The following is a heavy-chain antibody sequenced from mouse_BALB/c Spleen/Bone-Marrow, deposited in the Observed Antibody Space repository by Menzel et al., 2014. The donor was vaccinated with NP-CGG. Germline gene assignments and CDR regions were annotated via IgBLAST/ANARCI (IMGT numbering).Heavy chain of an antibody. D-gene: IGHD1-1*01. CDR3: ANYYYGYYFDY. Sequence: VQLQQPGAELVKPGASVKLSCTASGFNIKDTYMHWVKQRPEQGLEWIGRIDPANGNTKYDPKFQDKATITADTSSNTAYIQLSSLTSEDTAVYYCANYYYGYYFDYWGQGTTLTVSS. V-gene: IGHV14-3*02. CDR2: IDPANGNT. J-gene: IGHJ2*01. CDR1: GFNIKDTY.